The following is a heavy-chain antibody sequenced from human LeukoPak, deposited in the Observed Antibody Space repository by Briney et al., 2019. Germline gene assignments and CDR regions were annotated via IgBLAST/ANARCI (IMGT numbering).Heavy chain of an antibody. D-gene: IGHD5-18*01. J-gene: IGHJ4*02. CDR1: GGSITSDGYS. Sequence: SETLSLTCAVSGGSITSDGYSWSWIRQPPGKGLEWIGYIYYSGSANYNPSLKSRVTISLDTSKSQFSLKLSSVTAADTAVYYCARDQGYTYGGGYYFDYWSQGTLVTVSA. CDR3: ARDQGYTYGGGYYFDY. V-gene: IGHV4-61*08. CDR2: IYYSGSA.